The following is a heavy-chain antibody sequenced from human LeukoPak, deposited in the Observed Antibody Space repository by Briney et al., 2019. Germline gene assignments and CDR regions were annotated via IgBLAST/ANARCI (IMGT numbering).Heavy chain of an antibody. J-gene: IGHJ4*02. CDR2: ISTSGSII. Sequence: PGGSLRLSCAASGFTFSDYDMSWVRQAPGKGLEWVSYISTSGSIIYYADSVKGRFTISRDNAKNSLFLQMNSLRAEDTAVYYCAREGQWLVKYYFDYWGQGTLVTVSP. CDR1: GFTFSDYD. V-gene: IGHV3-11*04. CDR3: AREGQWLVKYYFDY. D-gene: IGHD6-19*01.